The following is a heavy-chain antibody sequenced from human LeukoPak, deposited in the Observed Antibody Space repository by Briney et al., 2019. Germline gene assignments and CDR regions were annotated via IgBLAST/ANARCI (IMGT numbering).Heavy chain of an antibody. V-gene: IGHV4-39*01. D-gene: IGHD3-9*01. J-gene: IGHJ4*02. CDR2: IYYSGST. CDR1: GDSISSSSYY. Sequence: SETLSLTCTVSGDSISSSSYYWGWIRQPPGKGLEWIGSIYYSGSTYYNPSLKSRVTISVDTSKNQFSLKLSSVTAADTAVYYCARLDDILTGYYRGPPGYFDYWGQGTLVTVSS. CDR3: ARLDDILTGYYRGPPGYFDY.